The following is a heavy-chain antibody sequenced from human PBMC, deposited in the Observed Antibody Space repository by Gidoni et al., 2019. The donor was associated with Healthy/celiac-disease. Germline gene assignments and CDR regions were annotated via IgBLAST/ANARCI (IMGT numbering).Heavy chain of an antibody. CDR1: GFTFSSYA. CDR3: AKEYFSGTGQEKGETPDY. V-gene: IGHV3-23*01. D-gene: IGHD6-13*01. J-gene: IGHJ4*02. Sequence: EVQLFEAGGGLVQPGGYLRLSCAASGFTFSSYAMSWARQAPGKGLEWVSAISGSGGSKYYSDSVKGRFTISRDNSKNTLYLQMNSLRAEDTAVYYCAKEYFSGTGQEKGETPDYWGQGTLVTVSS. CDR2: ISGSGGSK.